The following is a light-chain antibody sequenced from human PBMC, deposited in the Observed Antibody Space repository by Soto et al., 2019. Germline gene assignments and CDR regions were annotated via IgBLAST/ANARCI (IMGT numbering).Light chain of an antibody. CDR1: QSVTSSY. CDR3: QQYDGSPYT. CDR2: GAS. V-gene: IGKV3-20*01. J-gene: IGKJ2*01. Sequence: EIVLTQSPGTLSLSPGERATLSCRASQSVTSSYLAWFQQKPGQAPRLLIYGASSRATGIPDRFSGSGSRTDFPLTISRLEPEDFAVYYCQQYDGSPYTFGQGTKLEIK.